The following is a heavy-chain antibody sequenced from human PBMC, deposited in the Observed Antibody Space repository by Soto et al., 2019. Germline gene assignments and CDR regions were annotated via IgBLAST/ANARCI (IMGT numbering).Heavy chain of an antibody. CDR1: GFTVSTYW. CDR3: AKDRVPYSDYGRYFDL. D-gene: IGHD4-17*01. CDR2: ISPDGSTT. Sequence: EVQLVESGGGLVQPGGSLRLSCAASGFTVSTYWMHWVRQDPGKGLMWVSRISPDGSTTTYADPVRGRFTISRDTAENTLYLQMKSLRVEDTAVYYCAKDRVPYSDYGRYFDLWGRGTLVTVSS. J-gene: IGHJ2*01. V-gene: IGHV3-74*01.